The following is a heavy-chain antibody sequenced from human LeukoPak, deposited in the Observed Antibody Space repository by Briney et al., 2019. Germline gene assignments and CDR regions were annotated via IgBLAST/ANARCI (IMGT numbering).Heavy chain of an antibody. D-gene: IGHD4-17*01. CDR1: GFIFRSHW. CDR2: IKQEGSEK. Sequence: GGSLRLSCEASGFIFRSHWMSWVRQVPGRGLEWVAHIKQEGSEKFYVDSVEGRFTLSRDDAKSSLCLQMNSLRVDDTALYFCARGPNYGDRVDFHDQWGQGTLVTVSS. CDR3: ARGPNYGDRVDFHDQ. V-gene: IGHV3-7*01. J-gene: IGHJ4*02.